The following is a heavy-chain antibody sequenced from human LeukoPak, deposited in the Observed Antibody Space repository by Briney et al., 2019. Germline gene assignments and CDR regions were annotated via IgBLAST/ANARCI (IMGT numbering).Heavy chain of an antibody. V-gene: IGHV3-15*01. Sequence: PGGSLRLSCAASGFTFSNAWMSWVRQAPGKGLEWVGRIKSRTDVRTTDYAAPVKGSFTISRDDSKNSLYLQMNSLRTEDTAVYYCTTDLYAYYYDSSGYIGYDYWGQGTLVTVSS. CDR3: TTDLYAYYYDSSGYIGYDY. CDR2: IKSRTDVRTT. J-gene: IGHJ4*02. D-gene: IGHD3-22*01. CDR1: GFTFSNAW.